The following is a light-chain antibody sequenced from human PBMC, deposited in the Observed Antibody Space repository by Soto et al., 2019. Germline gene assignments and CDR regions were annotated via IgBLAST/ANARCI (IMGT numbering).Light chain of an antibody. J-gene: IGKJ1*01. CDR3: QQYGGSPRT. Sequence: EIVLTQSPGTLSLSPGERATLSCRASQSIGSSHLAWYQQKRGQAPRVVIFAASSRATGIRDRFRGSGSGTDFTLTIARLEPEDFAVYYCQQYGGSPRTFGQGTRVELK. CDR2: AAS. V-gene: IGKV3-20*01. CDR1: QSIGSSH.